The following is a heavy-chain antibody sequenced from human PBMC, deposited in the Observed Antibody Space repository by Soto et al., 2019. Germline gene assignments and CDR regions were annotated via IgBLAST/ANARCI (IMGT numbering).Heavy chain of an antibody. J-gene: IGHJ6*02. CDR3: ARDYDFRSGYHRGLGYYYGMDV. V-gene: IGHV2-70*04. D-gene: IGHD3-3*01. Sequence: SGPTLVNPTQTLALTCTFSGFSLSTSGMRVSWIRQPPGKALEWLARIDWDDDKFYSTSLKTRLTISKDTSKNQVVLTMTNMDPVDTATYYCARDYDFRSGYHRGLGYYYGMDVWGQGTTVTVSS. CDR2: IDWDDDK. CDR1: GFSLSTSGMR.